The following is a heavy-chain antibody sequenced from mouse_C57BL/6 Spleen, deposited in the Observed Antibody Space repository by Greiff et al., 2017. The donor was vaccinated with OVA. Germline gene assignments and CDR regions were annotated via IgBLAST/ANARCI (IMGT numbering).Heavy chain of an antibody. CDR2: IRSKSNNYAT. D-gene: IGHD3-2*02. V-gene: IGHV10-1*01. CDR3: VRGSSGPFAY. Sequence: EVKLLESGGGLVQPKGSLKLSCAASGFSFNTYAMNWVRQAPGKGLEWVARIRSKSNNYATYYADSVKDRFTIARDDSESMLYLQMNNLKTEDTAMYYCVRGSSGPFAYWGQGTLVTVSA. CDR1: GFSFNTYA. J-gene: IGHJ3*01.